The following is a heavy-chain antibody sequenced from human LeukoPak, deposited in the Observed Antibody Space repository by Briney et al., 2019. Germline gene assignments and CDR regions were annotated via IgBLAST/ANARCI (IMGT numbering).Heavy chain of an antibody. J-gene: IGHJ4*02. CDR1: GGTFSSYA. V-gene: IGHV1-69*01. CDR2: IIPIFGTA. CDR3: ARLYCSGGSCYHDY. Sequence: SVKVSCKASGGTFSSYAISWVRQAPGQGLEWMGGIIPIFGTANYAQKFQGRVTITADESTSTAYMEPSSLRSEDTAVYYCARLYCSGGSCYHDYWGQGTLVTVSS. D-gene: IGHD2-15*01.